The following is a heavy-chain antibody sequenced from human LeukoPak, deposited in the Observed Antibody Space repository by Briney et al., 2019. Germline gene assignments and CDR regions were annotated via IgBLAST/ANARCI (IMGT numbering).Heavy chain of an antibody. V-gene: IGHV4-59*11. J-gene: IGHJ4*02. CDR3: ARGTGFYDSSGHYYWGYFDS. CDR1: GCSISSHY. CDR2: IYYSGTT. D-gene: IGHD3-22*01. Sequence: SETLSLTCTVSGCSISSHYWSWFRQTPGERPEWIAFIYYSGTTNYNPSLKGRVTISIDSSKNQFSLKLSSVTAADTAIYYCARGTGFYDSSGHYYWGYFDSWGQGTLVPVSS.